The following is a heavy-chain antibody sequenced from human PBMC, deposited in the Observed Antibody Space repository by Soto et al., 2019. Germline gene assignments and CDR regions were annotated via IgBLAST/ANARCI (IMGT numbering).Heavy chain of an antibody. D-gene: IGHD1-1*01. Sequence: QVQLVQSGAEMRQPGPSVKVSCKASGYTFAIYGINWVRQAPGQGLEWMGWIGAYNGDTDYAQTLQTRVTMTADASTSTAYMELRSLISDDTGVYYCSRGSGTTSEGSLFHYWGQGTLVTVSS. CDR1: GYTFAIYG. CDR2: IGAYNGDT. CDR3: SRGSGTTSEGSLFHY. J-gene: IGHJ4*02. V-gene: IGHV1-18*01.